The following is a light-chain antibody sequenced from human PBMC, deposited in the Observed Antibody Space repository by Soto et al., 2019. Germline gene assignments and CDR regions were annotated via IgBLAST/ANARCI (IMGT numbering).Light chain of an antibody. V-gene: IGLV2-8*01. CDR1: NSDVGGYNY. J-gene: IGLJ1*01. CDR3: CSYAGSYTYV. CDR2: EVN. Sequence: QSVLTQPPSASGSPGQSVAISCTGTNSDVGGYNYVSWYQQHPGKAPKLMIYEVNKRPSGVPDRFSGSKSGNTASLTVSGLQAEDEADYYCCSYAGSYTYVFGPGTKVTVL.